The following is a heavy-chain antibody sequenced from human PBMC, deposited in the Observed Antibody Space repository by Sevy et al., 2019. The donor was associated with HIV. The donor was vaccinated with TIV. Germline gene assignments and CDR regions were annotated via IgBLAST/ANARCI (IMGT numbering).Heavy chain of an antibody. CDR3: ARGEYSSSSAPTDY. V-gene: IGHV3-48*01. CDR1: GFTFSSYS. J-gene: IGHJ4*02. D-gene: IGHD6-6*01. CDR2: ISGGSTTI. Sequence: GGSLRLSCAASGFTFSSYSMNWVRQAPGKGLEWVSYISGGSTTIYYADSVKGRFTISRDNAKNSLYLQMNSLRAEDTALYYCARGEYSSSSAPTDYWGQGTLVTVSS.